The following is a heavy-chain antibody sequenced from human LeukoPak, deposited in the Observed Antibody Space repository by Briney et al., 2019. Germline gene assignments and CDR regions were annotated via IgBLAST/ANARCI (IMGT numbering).Heavy chain of an antibody. V-gene: IGHV4-39*07. J-gene: IGHJ4*02. CDR2: IYYGENT. CDR1: GDSISSGPYY. D-gene: IGHD3-10*01. CDR3: ASVFRYGSSHFDY. Sequence: SETLSLTCTVSGDSISSGPYYWGWISQPPGKGLEWIGNIYYGENTYYNPSLKSRVTISVDTSKNQFSLKLSSVTAADTAVYYCASVFRYGSSHFDYWGQGTLVTVSS.